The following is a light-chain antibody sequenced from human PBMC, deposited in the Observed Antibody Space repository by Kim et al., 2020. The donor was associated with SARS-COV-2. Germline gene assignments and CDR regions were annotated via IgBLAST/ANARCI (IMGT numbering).Light chain of an antibody. V-gene: IGKV1-5*03. CDR3: KQYSINTPRT. Sequence: SVGDKLTMSGRVRLTVTSWLAWYQQTPGTAPLSLFERESSIDSGVPSRFSAIGSGIEFTLPTTCLQCGDLPSQHCKQYSINTPRTFGQGTKVDIK. CDR2: RES. J-gene: IGKJ1*01. CDR1: LTVTSW.